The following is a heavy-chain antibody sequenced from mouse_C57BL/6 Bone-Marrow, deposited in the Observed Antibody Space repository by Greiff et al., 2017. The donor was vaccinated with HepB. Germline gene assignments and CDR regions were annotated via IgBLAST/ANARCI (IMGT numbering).Heavy chain of an antibody. Sequence: EVKLVESGGGLVQPGGSLKLSCAASGFTFSDYYMYWVRQTPEQRLEWVAYISNGGGSTYYPDTVKGRFTISRDNAKNTLYLQMSRLKSEDTAMYYCARCVGYYAMDYWGQGTSVTVSS. V-gene: IGHV5-12*01. CDR1: GFTFSDYY. J-gene: IGHJ4*01. CDR2: ISNGGGST. CDR3: ARCVGYYAMDY.